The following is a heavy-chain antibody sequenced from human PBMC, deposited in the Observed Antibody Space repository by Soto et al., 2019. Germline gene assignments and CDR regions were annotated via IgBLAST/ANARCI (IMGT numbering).Heavy chain of an antibody. J-gene: IGHJ3*02. CDR1: GFTVSSNY. V-gene: IGHV3-53*04. CDR3: ARAFRVVAATPFAFDI. Sequence: PGGSLRLSCAASGFTVSSNYMSWVRQAPGKGLEWVSVIYGGGSTYYADSVKGRFTISRHNSKNTLYLQMNSLRAEDTAVYYCARAFRVVAATPFAFDIWGQGTMVTVSS. D-gene: IGHD2-15*01. CDR2: IYGGGST.